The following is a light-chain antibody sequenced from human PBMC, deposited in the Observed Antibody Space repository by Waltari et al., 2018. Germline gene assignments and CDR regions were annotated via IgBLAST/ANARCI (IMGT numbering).Light chain of an antibody. CDR2: KSS. CDR1: PSISSW. Sequence: DIQMTQSPSTLSASVGHRVTITCRASPSISSWLAWYQQKQGKAPKLLNYKSSSLESGVPSRFSGSGSGTEFTLTISSLQPDDFATYYCQQYNSYSTFGQGTKVEIK. J-gene: IGKJ1*01. CDR3: QQYNSYST. V-gene: IGKV1-5*03.